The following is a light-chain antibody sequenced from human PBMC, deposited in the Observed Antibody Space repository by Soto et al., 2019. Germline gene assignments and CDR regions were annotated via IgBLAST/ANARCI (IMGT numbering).Light chain of an antibody. J-gene: IGKJ5*01. V-gene: IGKV1-12*02. CDR3: QQANSFPS. CDR1: QDVSNW. Sequence: DIQMTQSPSSVSASVGDRVTITSRASQDVSNWLAWYQQKPGKAPKLLISGASSLQSGVPSRFSGSGSGTDFSLTISSLQPEDFATYFCQQANSFPSFGQGTRLEIK. CDR2: GAS.